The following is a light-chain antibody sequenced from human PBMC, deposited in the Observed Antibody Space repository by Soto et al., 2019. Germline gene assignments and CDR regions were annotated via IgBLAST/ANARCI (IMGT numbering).Light chain of an antibody. CDR1: SSNIGSNY. V-gene: IGLV1-47*01. CDR3: AAWDDSLSRSV. Sequence: QSVLTQPPSASGTPGQRVTISCSGSSSNIGSNYVYWYQQLPGTAPQLLIYRNNQRPSGVPDRFSGSKSGTSASLAISGLRSEDEADYYCAAWDDSLSRSVFGGGTKLTVL. J-gene: IGLJ3*02. CDR2: RNN.